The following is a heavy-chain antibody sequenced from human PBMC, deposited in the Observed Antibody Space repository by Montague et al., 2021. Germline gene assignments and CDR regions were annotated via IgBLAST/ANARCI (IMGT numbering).Heavy chain of an antibody. Sequence: SAISGDSVSSTTTAWHWIRQSPSRGLEWLGRTYYRSRWYFGYAPSVKSRITIQPDTATNQFSLQVTSVTPEDTAVYFCARDHGLINAWAYWGQGTLVTVSS. CDR1: GDSVSSTTTA. CDR3: ARDHGLINAWAY. CDR2: TYYRSRWYF. V-gene: IGHV6-1*01. D-gene: IGHD2-8*01. J-gene: IGHJ4*02.